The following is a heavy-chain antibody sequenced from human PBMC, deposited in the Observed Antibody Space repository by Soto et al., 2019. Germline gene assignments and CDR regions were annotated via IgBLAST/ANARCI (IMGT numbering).Heavy chain of an antibody. V-gene: IGHV3-30-3*01. Sequence: QVQLVESGGGVVQPGRSLRLSCAASGFTFNIYAIHWVRQAPGKGLEWVAVISYEGSNKYYADSVKGRVTISRDNSKNTVDLRMSSLRAEDTAMYYCARTLFRTTVVTPSDSWGQGTLVTVSS. CDR1: GFTFNIYA. CDR2: ISYEGSNK. J-gene: IGHJ4*02. D-gene: IGHD2-21*02. CDR3: ARTLFRTTVVTPSDS.